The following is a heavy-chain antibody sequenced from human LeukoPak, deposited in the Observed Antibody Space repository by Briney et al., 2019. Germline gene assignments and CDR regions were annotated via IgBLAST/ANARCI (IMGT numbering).Heavy chain of an antibody. J-gene: IGHJ4*02. V-gene: IGHV4-34*01. CDR2: INHSGST. CDR3: ARGRGRYYYDSSGYYYFDY. D-gene: IGHD3-22*01. Sequence: SETLSLTCAVYGGSFSGYYWSWIRQPPGKGLEWIGEINHSGSTNYNPSLKSRVTISVDTSKNQFSLKLSSVTAADTSVYYCARGRGRYYYDSSGYYYFDYWGQGTLVTVSS. CDR1: GGSFSGYY.